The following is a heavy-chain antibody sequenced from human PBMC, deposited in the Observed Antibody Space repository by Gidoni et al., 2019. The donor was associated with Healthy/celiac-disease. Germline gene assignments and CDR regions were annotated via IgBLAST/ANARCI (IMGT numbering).Heavy chain of an antibody. J-gene: IGHJ3*02. CDR2: IIPIFGTA. V-gene: IGHV1-69*01. D-gene: IGHD3-10*01. CDR3: ARLWFGELMFSPKDSDAFDI. CDR1: GGTFSSYA. Sequence: QVQLVQSGAEVKKPGSSVKVSCKASGGTFSSYAISWVRQAPGQGLEWMGGIIPIFGTANYAQKFQGRVTITADESTRTAYMELSSLISYYTALYYCARLWFGELMFSPKDSDAFDIWGHGTMVTVSS.